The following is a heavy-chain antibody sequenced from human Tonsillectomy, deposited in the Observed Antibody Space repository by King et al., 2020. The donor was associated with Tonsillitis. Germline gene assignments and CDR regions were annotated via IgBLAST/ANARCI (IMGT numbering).Heavy chain of an antibody. CDR3: ARDIISSSGWSHLPPPYRPNWFDP. V-gene: IGHV4-59*01. J-gene: IGHJ5*02. Sequence: QLQESGPGLVKPSETLSLTCTVSGGSISSYYWSWIRQPPGKGLEWIGYSYYSGSTNYNPSLKSRVTISVDTSKNQFSLKLSSVTAADTAVYYCARDIISSSGWSHLPPPYRPNWFDPWGQGPLVTVSS. CDR1: GGSISSYY. CDR2: SYYSGST. D-gene: IGHD6-19*01.